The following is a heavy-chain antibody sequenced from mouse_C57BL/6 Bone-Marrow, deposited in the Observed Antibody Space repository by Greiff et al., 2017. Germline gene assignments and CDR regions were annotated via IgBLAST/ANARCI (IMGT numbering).Heavy chain of an antibody. CDR1: GFTFSSYG. Sequence: DVQLVESGGDLVKPGGSLKLSCAASGFTFSSYGMSWVRQTPDKRLEWVATISSGGSYTYYPDSVKGRFTISRDNAKNTLYLQMSSLKSEDTAMYYCARHVYYYGSSHWYFDVWGTGTTVTVSS. CDR3: ARHVYYYGSSHWYFDV. V-gene: IGHV5-6*01. D-gene: IGHD1-1*01. J-gene: IGHJ1*03. CDR2: ISSGGSYT.